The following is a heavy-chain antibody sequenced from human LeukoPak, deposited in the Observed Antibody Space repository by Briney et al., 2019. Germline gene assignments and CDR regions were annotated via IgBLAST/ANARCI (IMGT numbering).Heavy chain of an antibody. CDR3: ARLKGGSGVAD. CDR2: IYYSGST. V-gene: IGHV4-59*01. Sequence: SETLSLTCTVSGGSISSYYWSWIRQPPGKGLEWIGYIYYSGSTNYNPSLKSRVTISVDTSKNQFSLKLSSVTAADTAVYYCARLKGGSGVADWGQGTLVTVSS. J-gene: IGHJ4*02. D-gene: IGHD3-10*01. CDR1: GGSISSYY.